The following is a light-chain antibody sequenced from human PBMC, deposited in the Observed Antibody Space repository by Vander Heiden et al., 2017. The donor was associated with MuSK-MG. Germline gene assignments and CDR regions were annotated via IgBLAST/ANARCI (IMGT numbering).Light chain of an antibody. J-gene: IGKJ4*01. Sequence: DIQMTQPPSTLSASVGARVTITRRASQCISYWLAWNQQKPGKAPKLLISKASNLESGVPSRFSGSGSGTEFTLTISSLQPDDFATYYCLHDYNYPLTFGGGTKVEIK. CDR1: QCISYW. CDR2: KAS. V-gene: IGKV1-5*03. CDR3: LHDYNYPLT.